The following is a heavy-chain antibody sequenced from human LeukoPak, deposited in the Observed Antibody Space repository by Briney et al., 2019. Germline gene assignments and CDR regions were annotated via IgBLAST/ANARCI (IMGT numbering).Heavy chain of an antibody. CDR1: GGSFSGYY. J-gene: IGHJ3*02. CDR3: TRQNAVSAGYAYDI. V-gene: IGHV4-59*08. Sequence: SETLSLTCAVYGGSFSGYYWSWIRQPPGKGLEWIGFISHSGSTNYNPSLKSRVTISVDTSKRYFSLSLSSVTAADTAVYYCTRQNAVSAGYAYDIWGQGTMVTVSS. D-gene: IGHD1-1*01. CDR2: ISHSGST.